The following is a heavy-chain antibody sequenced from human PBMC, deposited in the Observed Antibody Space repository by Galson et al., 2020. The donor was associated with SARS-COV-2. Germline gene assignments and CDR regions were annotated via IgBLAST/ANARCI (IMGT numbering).Heavy chain of an antibody. D-gene: IGHD3-22*01. Sequence: GESLKISCAASGFTFSSYAMHWVRQAPGKGLEWVVVISYDGSNKYYADSVKGRFTISRDNSKNTLYLQMNSLRAEDTAVYYCASSRYYYDSSGSLDYWGQGTLVTVSS. CDR1: GFTFSSYA. J-gene: IGHJ4*02. CDR3: ASSRYYYDSSGSLDY. CDR2: ISYDGSNK. V-gene: IGHV3-30-3*01.